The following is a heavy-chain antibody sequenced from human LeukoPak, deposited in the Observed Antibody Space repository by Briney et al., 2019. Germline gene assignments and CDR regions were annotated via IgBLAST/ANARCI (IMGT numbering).Heavy chain of an antibody. V-gene: IGHV4-39*07. CDR2: VYFDGGT. CDR1: GGSVTSGIYH. CDR3: ARVHYYDGGGRLDP. J-gene: IGHJ5*02. Sequence: SETLSLTCTVSGGSVTSGIYHWGWIRQSPGKGLEWIGSVYFDGGTHYNPSLQSRVTVSIDTTTNQFSLRLSSLNAPATAPYFCARVHYYDGGGRLDPGGRGPLVT. D-gene: IGHD3-16*01.